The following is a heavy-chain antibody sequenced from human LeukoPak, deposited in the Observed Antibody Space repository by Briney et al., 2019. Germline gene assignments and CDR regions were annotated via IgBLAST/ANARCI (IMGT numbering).Heavy chain of an antibody. V-gene: IGHV3-30*04. CDR2: ISYDGTNE. J-gene: IGHJ4*02. CDR3: AGGFGTRSWSFDY. CDR1: GFTFSTYS. D-gene: IGHD6-13*01. Sequence: GRSLRLSCAASGFTFSTYSAHWVRQAPGRGLEWVAVISYDGTNENYADSVKGRFTISRDNSKNTLYLQMNSLRDEDTAIYYCAGGFGTRSWSFDYWGQGTLITVSS.